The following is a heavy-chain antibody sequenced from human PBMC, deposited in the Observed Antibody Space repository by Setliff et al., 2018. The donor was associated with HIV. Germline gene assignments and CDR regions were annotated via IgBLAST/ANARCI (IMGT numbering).Heavy chain of an antibody. CDR3: ARPVSKNFYGMDV. J-gene: IGHJ6*02. V-gene: IGHV4-59*08. CDR1: GGSISSHY. Sequence: AETLSLTCTVSGGSISSHYWSWIRQPPGKGLEWIGSFHYSGSTSYNPSLRSRVTISVDTSKNQFSLKLTSVTAADTAVYYCARPVSKNFYGMDVWGLGTTVTVSS. CDR2: FHYSGST.